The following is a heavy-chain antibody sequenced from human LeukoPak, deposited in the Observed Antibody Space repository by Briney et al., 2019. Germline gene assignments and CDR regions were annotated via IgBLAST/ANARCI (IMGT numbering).Heavy chain of an antibody. CDR1: GYTFTGYY. Sequence: ASVKVSCKASGYTFTGYYMHWVRQAPGQGLEWMGWINPHSGGTNDAQKFQGRVTMTRDTSISTAYMEPSRLRSDDTAVYYCARDLLMYYSGAGESTWGQGTLVTVSS. CDR3: ARDLLMYYSGAGEST. D-gene: IGHD3-10*01. CDR2: INPHSGGT. J-gene: IGHJ5*02. V-gene: IGHV1-2*02.